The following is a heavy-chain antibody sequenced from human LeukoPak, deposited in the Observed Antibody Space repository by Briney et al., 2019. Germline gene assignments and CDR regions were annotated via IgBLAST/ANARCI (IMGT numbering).Heavy chain of an antibody. V-gene: IGHV4-59*01. CDR1: GGSISSYY. J-gene: IGHJ6*02. Sequence: PSETLSLTCTVSGGSISSYYWSWIRQPPGKGLEWIGYIYYSVSTNYNPSLKGRVTISVYTSKNQYSLKLSSVPAADPAVYYCAMGRLDVATPYYYCFSMAVWGQGTTVTVSS. CDR3: AMGRLDVATPYYYCFSMAV. CDR2: IYYSVST. D-gene: IGHD3/OR15-3a*01.